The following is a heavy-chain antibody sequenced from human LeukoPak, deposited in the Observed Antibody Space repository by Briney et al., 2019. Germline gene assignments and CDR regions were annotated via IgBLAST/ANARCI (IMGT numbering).Heavy chain of an antibody. CDR2: ISGSGGAT. J-gene: IGHJ4*02. Sequence: PGGSLRLSCAASGFTFSSYAMNWVGQAPGKGLEWVSAISGSGGATYYADSVKGRFTMSRDNSKNTLYLQMNSLRAEDKAVYYCAKGAYYHGSGRYFDYWGQGTLVTVSS. CDR1: GFTFSSYA. V-gene: IGHV3-23*01. CDR3: AKGAYYHGSGRYFDY. D-gene: IGHD3-10*01.